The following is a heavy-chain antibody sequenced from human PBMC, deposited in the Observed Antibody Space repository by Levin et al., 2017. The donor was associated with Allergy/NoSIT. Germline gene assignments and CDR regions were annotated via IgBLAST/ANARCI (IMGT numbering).Heavy chain of an antibody. V-gene: IGHV1-69*06. D-gene: IGHD6-13*01. CDR1: GGTFSSYA. CDR3: ADIAAAGTRGNDFAFDI. J-gene: IGHJ3*02. CDR2: IIPIFGTA. Sequence: RASVKVSCKASGGTFSSYAISWVRQAPGQGLEWMGGIIPIFGTANYAQKFQGRVTITADKSTSTAYMELSSLRSEDTAVYYCADIAAAGTRGNDFAFDIWGQGTMVTVSS.